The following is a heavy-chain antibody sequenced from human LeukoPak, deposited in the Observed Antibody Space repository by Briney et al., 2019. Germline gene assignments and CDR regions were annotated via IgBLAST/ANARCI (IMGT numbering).Heavy chain of an antibody. CDR1: GGSFSGYY. J-gene: IGHJ4*02. V-gene: IGHV4-34*01. CDR2: INHSGST. Sequence: SETLSLTCAVYGGSFSGYYWSWIRQPPGKGLEWIGEINHSGSTNYNPSLKSRVTISVDTSKNQFSLKLSSVTAADTAVYYCARSTTTVTKYCFDYWGQGTLVTVSS. CDR3: ARSTTTVTKYCFDY. D-gene: IGHD4-17*01.